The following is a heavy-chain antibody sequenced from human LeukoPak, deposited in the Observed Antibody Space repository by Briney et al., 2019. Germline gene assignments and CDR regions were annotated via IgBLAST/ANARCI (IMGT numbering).Heavy chain of an antibody. CDR3: ARDPSYGDYYFDY. CDR1: GGSISSSSYY. Sequence: PSETLSLTCTVSGGSISSSSYYWSWIRQPAGKGLEWIGRIYTSGSTNYNPSLKSRVTMSVDTSKNQFSLKLSSVTAADTAVYYCARDPSYGDYYFDYWGQGTLVTVSS. J-gene: IGHJ4*02. V-gene: IGHV4-61*02. CDR2: IYTSGST. D-gene: IGHD4-17*01.